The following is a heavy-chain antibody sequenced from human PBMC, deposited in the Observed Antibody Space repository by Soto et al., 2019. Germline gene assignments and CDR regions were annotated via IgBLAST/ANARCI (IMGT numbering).Heavy chain of an antibody. D-gene: IGHD6-19*01. CDR3: ARDPVAGILRAYYGMDV. CDR1: EDSVSSNSAA. Sequence: SQTLSLTCAISEDSVSSNSAAWNWIRQSPSRGLEWLGRTYYRSKWYNDYAVSVKSRITINPDTSKNQFSLQLNSVTPEDTAVYYCARDPVAGILRAYYGMDVWGQGTTVTVSS. CDR2: TYYRSKWYN. V-gene: IGHV6-1*01. J-gene: IGHJ6*02.